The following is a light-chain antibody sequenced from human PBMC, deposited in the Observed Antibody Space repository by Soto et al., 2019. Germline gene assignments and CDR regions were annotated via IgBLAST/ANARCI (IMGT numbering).Light chain of an antibody. J-gene: IGKJ1*01. V-gene: IGKV1-39*01. Sequence: DIQMTQSPSTLSASVGDRVTITCRATQSISTYVNWYQQKKGKAPNLLIYAASTLQSGVPSRFSGSGSGTDFTLTISSLQPEDFTTYYCQQTYNTPRAFGQGTKVDIK. CDR1: QSISTY. CDR3: QQTYNTPRA. CDR2: AAS.